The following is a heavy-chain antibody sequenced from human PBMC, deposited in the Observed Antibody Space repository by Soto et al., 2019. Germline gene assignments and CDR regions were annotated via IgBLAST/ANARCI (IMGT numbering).Heavy chain of an antibody. J-gene: IGHJ5*02. CDR2: IYYSGST. CDR1: GGSISSSSYY. D-gene: IGHD3-3*01. Sequence: QLQLQESGPGLVKPSETLSLTCTVSGGSISSSSYYWGWIRQPPGKGLEWIGSIYYSGSTYYNPSLKSRVTISVDTSKNQFSLKLSSVTAADTAVYYCARLGKIYDFWSGGYSVKIDPWGQGTLVTVSS. V-gene: IGHV4-39*01. CDR3: ARLGKIYDFWSGGYSVKIDP.